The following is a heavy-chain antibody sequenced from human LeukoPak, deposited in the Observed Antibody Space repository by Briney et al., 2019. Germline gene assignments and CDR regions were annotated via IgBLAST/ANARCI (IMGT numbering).Heavy chain of an antibody. CDR1: GYTFTGYY. J-gene: IGHJ4*02. CDR2: INPNSGGT. CDR3: ATSPPIYCGGDCYYFDY. Sequence: ASVKVSCKASGYTFTGYYMHWVRQAPGQGLEWMGWINPNSGGTNYAQKFQGRVTMTRDTSISTAYMELSRLRSDDTAVYYCATSPPIYCGGDCYYFDYWGQGTLVTVSS. V-gene: IGHV1-2*02. D-gene: IGHD2-21*02.